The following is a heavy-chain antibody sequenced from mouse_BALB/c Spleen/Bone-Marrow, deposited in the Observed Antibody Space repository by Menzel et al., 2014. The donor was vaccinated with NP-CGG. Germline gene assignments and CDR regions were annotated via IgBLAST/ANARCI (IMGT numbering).Heavy chain of an antibody. Sequence: VKLMASGAELLRSGASVKLSCSASWFKIKDYYMHWVMRSPYHGLECTGWIEPENGDTEHAPKFQGKATMTADTSSNTAYLQLSSLTSEDTAVYYCNAREAMDYWGQGTSVTVSS. CDR2: IEPENGDT. CDR3: NAREAMDY. CDR1: WFKIKDYY. V-gene: IGHV14-4*02. J-gene: IGHJ4*01.